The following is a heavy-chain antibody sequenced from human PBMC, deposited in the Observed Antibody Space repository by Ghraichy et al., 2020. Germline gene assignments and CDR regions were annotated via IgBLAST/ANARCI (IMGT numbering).Heavy chain of an antibody. CDR2: TYYTSTWFN. D-gene: IGHD4-23*01. CDR1: GDSVSSNGVA. V-gene: IGHV6-1*01. J-gene: IGHJ3*02. Sequence: SQTLSLTCAISGDSVSSNGVAWNCIRQSPSRGLEWLGRTYYTSTWFNDYAKSVRGRITINPDTSENQFSLQLSSVIPEDTAVYYCARGRNSAFDIWAQGTIVIVSS. CDR3: ARGRNSAFDI.